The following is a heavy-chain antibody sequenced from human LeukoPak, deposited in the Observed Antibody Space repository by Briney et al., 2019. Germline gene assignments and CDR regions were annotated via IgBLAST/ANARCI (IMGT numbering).Heavy chain of an antibody. CDR3: ARDRSDGSGYYGYYFDY. Sequence: PSETLSLTCIVSGGSIGSYYWSWIRQPPGKGLEWIGHIYYSGSTDYNPSLRSRVTVSVDTSKNQFSLRLSSVTAADTAVYYCARDRSDGSGYYGYYFDYWGQGTLVSVSS. V-gene: IGHV4-59*01. D-gene: IGHD3-22*01. CDR1: GGSIGSYY. CDR2: IYYSGST. J-gene: IGHJ4*02.